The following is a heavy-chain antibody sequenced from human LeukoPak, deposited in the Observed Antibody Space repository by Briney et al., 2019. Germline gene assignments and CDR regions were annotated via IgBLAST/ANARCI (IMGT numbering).Heavy chain of an antibody. CDR2: INYSGST. Sequence: SETLSLTCAIYSESFSGYFWSWIRQPPGKGLEWIGEINYSGSTNYNPSLKSRVTISVDTSKNQFSLKLSSVTAADTAVYYCAREITFGGVIGYWGQGTLVTASS. CDR1: SESFSGYF. J-gene: IGHJ4*02. CDR3: AREITFGGVIGY. D-gene: IGHD3-16*02. V-gene: IGHV4-34*01.